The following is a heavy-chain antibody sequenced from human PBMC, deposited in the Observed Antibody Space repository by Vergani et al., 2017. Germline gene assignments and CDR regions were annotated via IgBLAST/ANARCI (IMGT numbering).Heavy chain of an antibody. CDR2: ISWNSGRI. V-gene: IGHV3-9*01. J-gene: IGHJ6*02. CDR1: GFTFDDYA. CDR3: ARGFAYYGMDV. Sequence: EVQLVESGGGLVQPGRSLRLSCAASGFTFDDYAMHWVRQAPGKGLEWVSGISWNSGRIGYADSVKGRFTISRDNSKNTLYLQMNSLRAEDTAVYYCARGFAYYGMDVWGQGTTVTVSS. D-gene: IGHD3-3*01.